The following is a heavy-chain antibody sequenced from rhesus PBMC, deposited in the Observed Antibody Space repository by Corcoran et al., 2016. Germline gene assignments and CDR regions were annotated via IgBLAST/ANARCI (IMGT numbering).Heavy chain of an antibody. V-gene: IGHV2-152*01. D-gene: IGHD3-28*01. CDR3: ARGTRCGGYHTPYDFQY. Sequence: QVTLKESGPALVKPTQTLMMTCSFSGFSLTTNGMGVGWIRQPPGKALAWLAIIFWDDDEWYSPSLNNRPTMSKDTSKDPVVLTITNVYPMDTATYFGARGTRCGGYHTPYDFQYWGQGVLVTVSS. CDR1: GFSLTTNGMG. J-gene: IGHJ4*01. CDR2: IFWDDDE.